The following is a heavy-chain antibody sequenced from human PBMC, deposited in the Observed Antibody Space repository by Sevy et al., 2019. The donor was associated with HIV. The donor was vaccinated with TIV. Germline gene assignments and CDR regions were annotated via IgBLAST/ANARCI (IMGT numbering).Heavy chain of an antibody. Sequence: GGYLRLSCAASGFTFSSYWMTWVRQAPGKGLEWVANIKQDGSEKYYVDPVKGRFTISRDNAKNSLYLQMNSLRAEDTAVYYCAREGSGSLWYYFDYWGQGTLVTVSS. D-gene: IGHD3-22*01. V-gene: IGHV3-7*01. CDR2: IKQDGSEK. J-gene: IGHJ4*02. CDR3: AREGSGSLWYYFDY. CDR1: GFTFSSYW.